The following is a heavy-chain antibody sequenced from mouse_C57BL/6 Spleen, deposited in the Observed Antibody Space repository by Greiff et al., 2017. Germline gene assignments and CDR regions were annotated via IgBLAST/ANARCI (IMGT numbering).Heavy chain of an antibody. V-gene: IGHV1-53*01. D-gene: IGHD1-1*01. CDR2: INPSNGGT. J-gene: IGHJ4*01. CDR3: ARPSIRYGSSYGTYYAMDY. CDR1: GYTFTSYW. Sequence: QVQLQQSGTELVKPGASVKLSCKASGYTFTSYWMHWVKQRPGQGLEWIGNINPSNGGTNYNEKFKSKATLTVDKSSSTAYMQLSSLTSEDSAVYYCARPSIRYGSSYGTYYAMDYWGQGTSVTVSS.